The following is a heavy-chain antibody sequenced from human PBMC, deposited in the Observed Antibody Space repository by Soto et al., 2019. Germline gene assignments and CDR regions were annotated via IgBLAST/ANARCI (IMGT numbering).Heavy chain of an antibody. D-gene: IGHD5-12*01. CDR1: GDTVNNGDYF. J-gene: IGHJ5*02. CDR2: IYFTVST. V-gene: IGHV4-30-4*01. CDR3: ARGALVDVVAAFKRELDP. Sequence: SETLSLTCTVSGDTVNNGDYFWSWIRQSPGKGLEWLGYIYFTVSTYYSPSLKSRLHISMDKSKNHFSLEMTSVTVADTAVYFCARGALVDVVAAFKRELDPWAPGLLVTVSS.